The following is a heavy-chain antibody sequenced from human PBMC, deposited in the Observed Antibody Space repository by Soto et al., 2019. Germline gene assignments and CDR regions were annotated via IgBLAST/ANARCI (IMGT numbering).Heavy chain of an antibody. J-gene: IGHJ4*02. CDR2: ISAYNGNT. Sequence: ASVKVSCKASGYTFTSYGISWVRQAPGQGLEWMGWISAYNGNTNYAQKFQGRVTMTTDTSTSTAYMELRSLRSDDTAVYYCGRGASYHYDSSGYLRPWRQGTLVTVSS. CDR3: GRGASYHYDSSGYLRP. V-gene: IGHV1-18*01. D-gene: IGHD3-22*01. CDR1: GYTFTSYG.